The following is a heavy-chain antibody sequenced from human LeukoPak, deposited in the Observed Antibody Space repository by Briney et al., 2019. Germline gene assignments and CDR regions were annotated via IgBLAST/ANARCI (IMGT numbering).Heavy chain of an antibody. J-gene: IGHJ4*02. CDR3: ARDLKYYYDSSGHCADY. CDR2: ISAYNGNT. D-gene: IGHD3-22*01. CDR1: GYTFISYG. Sequence: GASVKVSCKASGYTFISYGISWVRQAPGQGLEWMGWISAYNGNTNYAQKLQGRVTMTTDTSTSTAYMELRSLRSDDTAVYYCARDLKYYYDSSGHCADYWGQGTLVTVSS. V-gene: IGHV1-18*01.